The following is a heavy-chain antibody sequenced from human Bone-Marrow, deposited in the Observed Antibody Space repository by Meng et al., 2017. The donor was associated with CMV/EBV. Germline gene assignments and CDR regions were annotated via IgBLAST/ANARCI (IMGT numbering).Heavy chain of an antibody. Sequence: SGGNFSSYGISWLRQAPWHGLEWRGGIIPIFGTANYAQKFQGRVTITTDESTSTASRELSRLRSEDTAVYYCARDLVCWGGPTYWFDPWGQGTLVTVSS. J-gene: IGHJ5*02. CDR3: ARDLVCWGGPTYWFDP. D-gene: IGHD3-10*02. V-gene: IGHV1-69*05. CDR2: IIPIFGTA. CDR1: GGNFSSYG.